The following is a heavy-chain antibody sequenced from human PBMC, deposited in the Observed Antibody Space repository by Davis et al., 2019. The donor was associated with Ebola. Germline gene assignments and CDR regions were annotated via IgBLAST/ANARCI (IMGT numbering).Heavy chain of an antibody. D-gene: IGHD3-3*01. J-gene: IGHJ6*04. CDR1: GFTLSDYG. CDR3: ARSGLSFGVVKYHYGMDV. V-gene: IGHV3-30*03. Sequence: PGGSLRLSCAASGFTLSDYGMHWLRQAPGKGLEWVTLISYDATNEYYADSVKGRFTVSRDNSKKTMYLQMNSLRAEDTAVYYCARSGLSFGVVKYHYGMDVWGKGTTVTVSS. CDR2: ISYDATNE.